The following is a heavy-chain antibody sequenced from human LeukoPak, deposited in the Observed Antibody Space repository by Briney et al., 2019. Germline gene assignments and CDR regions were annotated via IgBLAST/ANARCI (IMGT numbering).Heavy chain of an antibody. CDR2: ISWNSGSI. J-gene: IGHJ4*02. CDR3: AKDNPNSGGWYDY. Sequence: PGRSLRLSCAASGFTFDDYAMHWVRQAPGKGLEWVSGISWNSGSIGYADSVKGRFTISRDNAKNSLYLQMNSLRAEDTALYYCAKDNPNSGGWYDYWGQGTLVTVSS. V-gene: IGHV3-9*01. CDR1: GFTFDDYA. D-gene: IGHD6-19*01.